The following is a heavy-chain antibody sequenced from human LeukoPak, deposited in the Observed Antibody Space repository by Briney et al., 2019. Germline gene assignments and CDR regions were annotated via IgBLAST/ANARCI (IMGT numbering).Heavy chain of an antibody. V-gene: IGHV3-48*03. J-gene: IGHJ4*02. CDR3: ARDRLLHF. Sequence: GGSLRLSCAASAFTFSAYEMNWVRQAPGKGLEWLSYISSSGDTIYYADSVEGRFTISRNNAKNSLYLQMSSLRAEDTAVYYCARDRLLHFWGQGTLVTVSS. D-gene: IGHD6-6*01. CDR1: AFTFSAYE. CDR2: ISSSGDTI.